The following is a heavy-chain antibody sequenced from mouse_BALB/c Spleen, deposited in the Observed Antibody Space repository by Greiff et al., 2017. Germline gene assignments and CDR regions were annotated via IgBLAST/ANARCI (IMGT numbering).Heavy chain of an antibody. Sequence: VKLEESGPGLVAPSQSLSITCTVSGFSLTSYGVHWVRQPPGKGLEWLGVIWAGGSTNYNSALMSRLSISKDNSKSQVILKMNSLQTDDTAMYYCAREDCDGAMDYWGQGTSVTVSS. CDR2: IWAGGST. J-gene: IGHJ4*01. V-gene: IGHV2-9*02. CDR3: AREDCDGAMDY. CDR1: GFSLTSYG.